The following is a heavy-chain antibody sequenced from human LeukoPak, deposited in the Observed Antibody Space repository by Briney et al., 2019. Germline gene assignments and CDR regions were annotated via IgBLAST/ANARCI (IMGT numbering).Heavy chain of an antibody. Sequence: PSENLSLTCTVSGGSISSYYWSWIRQPPGKGLEWIGYIYYSGSTNYNPSLKSRVTISVDTSKNQFSLKLSSVTADDTAVYYCARAPYYDILTAYYGGWFDPWGQGTLVTVSS. J-gene: IGHJ5*02. CDR1: GGSISSYY. D-gene: IGHD3-9*01. V-gene: IGHV4-59*01. CDR3: ARAPYYDILTAYYGGWFDP. CDR2: IYYSGST.